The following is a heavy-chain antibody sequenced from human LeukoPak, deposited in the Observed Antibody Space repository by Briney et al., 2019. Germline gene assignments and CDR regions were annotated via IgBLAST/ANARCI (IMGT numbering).Heavy chain of an antibody. CDR1: GFTFSSYW. J-gene: IGHJ6*02. CDR2: INSDGSST. Sequence: PGGSQRLSCAASGFTFSSYWMHWVRQAPGKGLVWVSRINSDGSSTSYADSVKGRFTISRDNAKNTLYLQMNSLRAEDTAVYYCARVQGLAVAILASNYYYGMDVWGQGTTVTVSS. V-gene: IGHV3-74*01. D-gene: IGHD6-19*01. CDR3: ARVQGLAVAILASNYYYGMDV.